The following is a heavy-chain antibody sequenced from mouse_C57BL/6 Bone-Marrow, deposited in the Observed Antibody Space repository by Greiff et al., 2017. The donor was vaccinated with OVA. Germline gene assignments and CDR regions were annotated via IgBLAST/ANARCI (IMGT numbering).Heavy chain of an antibody. J-gene: IGHJ1*03. Sequence: VKLMESGAELMKPGASVKLSCKATGYTFTGYWIEWVKQRPGHGLEWIGEILPGSGSTNYNEKFKGQATFTADTSSNTAYMKLSSLTTEDAAIDYCASRFFYYYGSSHYWDIDDWGTGTTVTVSS. CDR3: ASRFFYYYGSSHYWDIDD. CDR1: GYTFTGYW. CDR2: ILPGSGST. D-gene: IGHD1-1*01. V-gene: IGHV1-9*01.